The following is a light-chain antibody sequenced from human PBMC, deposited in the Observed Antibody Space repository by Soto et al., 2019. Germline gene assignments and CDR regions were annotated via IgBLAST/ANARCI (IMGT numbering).Light chain of an antibody. Sequence: EIVLTQSPGTLSLSPWERATLSCRASQSVSSGYLVWYQQKPGQAPRLLIYDASTRATGIPASFSGSGSGTEFTLTISSLQSQDFAVYYCQQYYKWPLTFGGGTKVDIK. CDR3: QQYYKWPLT. J-gene: IGKJ4*01. V-gene: IGKV3-15*01. CDR2: DAS. CDR1: QSVSSGY.